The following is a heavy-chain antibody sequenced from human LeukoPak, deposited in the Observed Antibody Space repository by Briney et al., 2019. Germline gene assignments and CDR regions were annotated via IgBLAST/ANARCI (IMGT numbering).Heavy chain of an antibody. V-gene: IGHV3-30*02. CDR3: AVFDSSGWYEDY. J-gene: IGHJ4*02. D-gene: IGHD6-19*01. Sequence: GGSLRLFCAASGFTFSSYGMHWVRQAPGKGLEWVAFIRYEGSNKYYADSVKGRFTISRDNSKNTLYLQMNSLRAEDTAVYYCAVFDSSGWYEDYWGQGTLVTVSS. CDR2: IRYEGSNK. CDR1: GFTFSSYG.